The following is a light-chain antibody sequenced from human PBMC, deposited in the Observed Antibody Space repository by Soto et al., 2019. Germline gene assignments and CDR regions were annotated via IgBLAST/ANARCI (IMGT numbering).Light chain of an antibody. Sequence: DIQMTQSPSTLSGSVGDRVTITCRASQTISSWLAWYQQKPGKAPKLLIYKASTLKSGVPSRFSGSGSGTEFTLTISSLQPDDFATYYCQQYNTYSWTFGGGTKVDIK. J-gene: IGKJ4*02. CDR3: QQYNTYSWT. CDR2: KAS. V-gene: IGKV1-5*03. CDR1: QTISSW.